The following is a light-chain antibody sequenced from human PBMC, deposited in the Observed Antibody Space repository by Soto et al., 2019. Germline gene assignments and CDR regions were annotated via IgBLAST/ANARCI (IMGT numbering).Light chain of an antibody. CDR2: EVN. V-gene: IGLV2-8*01. Sequence: QSVLTQPPSASGSPGQSVAISCTGTSSDVGCFNYVSWCQQHPGKALKLMIYEVNKRPPGVPNRFSGLKSGNPASLTVSGLQAEDEAAYYCSSYGGRSNVFGTGTKVTVL. CDR1: SSDVGCFNY. J-gene: IGLJ1*01. CDR3: SSYGGRSNV.